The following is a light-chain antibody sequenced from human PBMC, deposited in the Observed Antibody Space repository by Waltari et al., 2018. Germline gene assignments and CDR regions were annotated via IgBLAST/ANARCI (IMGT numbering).Light chain of an antibody. CDR2: AAS. Sequence: DIQMTQSPSSLSASVADRVTITCRASQTINTYLHWYQQKPGKAPKLLIYAASSLRSGVPSRFSGSGSGTDFTLTISSLQPEDFATYYCLQSYTTPSFGLGTKVEI. V-gene: IGKV1-39*01. CDR3: LQSYTTPS. J-gene: IGKJ2*01. CDR1: QTINTY.